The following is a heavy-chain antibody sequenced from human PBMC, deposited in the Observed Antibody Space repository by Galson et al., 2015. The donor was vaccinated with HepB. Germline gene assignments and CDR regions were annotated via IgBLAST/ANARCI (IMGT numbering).Heavy chain of an antibody. CDR1: GFTFSSYS. Sequence: SLRLSCAASGFTFSSYSMNWVRQAPGKGLEWVSSISSSSSYIYYADSVKGRFIISRDNAKNSLYLQMNSLRAEDTAVYYCARDGYSSWYYYNMVQGCYFDYWGQGTLVTVSS. V-gene: IGHV3-21*01. J-gene: IGHJ4*02. D-gene: IGHD6-13*01. CDR2: ISSSSSYI. CDR3: ARDGYSSWYYYNMVQGCYFDY.